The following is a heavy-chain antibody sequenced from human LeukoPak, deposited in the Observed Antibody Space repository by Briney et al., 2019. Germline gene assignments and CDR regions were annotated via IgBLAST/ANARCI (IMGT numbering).Heavy chain of an antibody. V-gene: IGHV4-59*01. CDR3: ARAPTPYDWSRTDYRFDP. CDR1: GASISSYY. Sequence: SETRSLTCSVSGASISSYYWSWIRQPPGKGLEWIGYIYYSGSTNYNPSLKSRVTISLNTSQSTLSLKLTSVTAADTAVYYCARAPTPYDWSRTDYRFDPWGQGTLVTVSS. CDR2: IYYSGST. J-gene: IGHJ5*02. D-gene: IGHD1-20*01.